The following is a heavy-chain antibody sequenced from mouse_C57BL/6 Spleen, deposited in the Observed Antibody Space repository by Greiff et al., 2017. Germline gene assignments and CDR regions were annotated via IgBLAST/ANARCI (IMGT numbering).Heavy chain of an antibody. Sequence: VQVVESGAELARPGASVKLSCKASGYTFTSYGISWVKQRTGQGLEWIGEIYPRSGNTYYNEKFKGKATLTADKSSSTAYMELRSLTSEDSAVYFCARGEYLEDWYFDVWGTGTTVTVSS. D-gene: IGHD5-2*01. CDR2: IYPRSGNT. J-gene: IGHJ1*03. CDR3: ARGEYLEDWYFDV. V-gene: IGHV1-81*01. CDR1: GYTFTSYG.